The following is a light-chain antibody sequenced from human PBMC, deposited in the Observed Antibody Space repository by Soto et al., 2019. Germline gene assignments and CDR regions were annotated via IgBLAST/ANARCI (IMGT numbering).Light chain of an antibody. CDR2: DVS. J-gene: IGLJ1*01. V-gene: IGLV2-11*01. Sequence: QSALTQPRSVSGSPGQSVTISCTGTSSDFGDYNYVSWYQQHPGKAPKLMISDVSERPSGVPDRFSGSKSGNTASLTISGLQAEDEADYYCCSYGGSYTPFVFGTGTKVTVL. CDR3: CSYGGSYTPFV. CDR1: SSDFGDYNY.